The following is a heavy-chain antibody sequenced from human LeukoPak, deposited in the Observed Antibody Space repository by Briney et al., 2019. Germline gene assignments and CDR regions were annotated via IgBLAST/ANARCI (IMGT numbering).Heavy chain of an antibody. D-gene: IGHD3-10*01. J-gene: IGHJ4*02. CDR2: INSSGSTI. V-gene: IGHV3-11*01. CDR1: GFTFSDYY. CDR3: ARSSRWFGELLSPFDY. Sequence: NSGGSLRLSCSASGFTFSDYYRSSIRQAPGKGLGVVSYINSSGSTIYYADSVKGRFTISRDNAKNSLYLQMNSLRAEDTAVYYCARSSRWFGELLSPFDYWGQGTLVTVSS.